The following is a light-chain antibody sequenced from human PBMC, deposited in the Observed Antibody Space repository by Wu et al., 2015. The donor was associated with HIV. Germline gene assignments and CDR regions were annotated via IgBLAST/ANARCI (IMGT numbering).Light chain of an antibody. J-gene: IGKJ3*01. CDR3: QQSGSSPPIT. V-gene: IGKV3-20*01. CDR1: QSVSSSS. Sequence: EVVLTQSPGTLSLSPGERATLSCRASQSVSSSSLAWYQHKPGQAPRLLIYAASRRATGIPDRFSGSGSGTDFTLTISRLEPEDFAVYYCQQSGSSPPITFGPGTKVDIK. CDR2: AAS.